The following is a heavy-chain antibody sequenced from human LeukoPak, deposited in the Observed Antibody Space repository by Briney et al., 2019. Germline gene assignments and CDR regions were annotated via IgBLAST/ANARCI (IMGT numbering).Heavy chain of an antibody. CDR2: IFYSGTT. J-gene: IGHJ4*02. D-gene: IGHD1-14*01. CDR1: GASISRSNW. Sequence: SETLSLTCTVSGASISRSNWWNWVRQSPGKGPEWIGEIFYSGTTNYNPSLKSRVTVSIDRSKNQFSLNLTSVTAADTAVYYCTRKMGVGGTRPFDYWGRGTLVTVSS. V-gene: IGHV4-4*02. CDR3: TRKMGVGGTRPFDY.